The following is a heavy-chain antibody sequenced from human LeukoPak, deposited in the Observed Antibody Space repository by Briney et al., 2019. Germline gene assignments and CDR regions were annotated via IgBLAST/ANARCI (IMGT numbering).Heavy chain of an antibody. D-gene: IGHD2-2*01. CDR3: ARDPLVVVPAAIDAFDI. Sequence: SETLSFNCTVYAGSTSSYYWSWNRQPPGRGLEWIGYINHSGSTYYNPSIKSRVTISVDRSKNQFPLKLSSVTAADTAVYYCARDPLVVVPAAIDAFDIWGQGTMVTVSS. J-gene: IGHJ3*02. CDR2: INHSGST. CDR1: AGSTSSYY. V-gene: IGHV4-59*12.